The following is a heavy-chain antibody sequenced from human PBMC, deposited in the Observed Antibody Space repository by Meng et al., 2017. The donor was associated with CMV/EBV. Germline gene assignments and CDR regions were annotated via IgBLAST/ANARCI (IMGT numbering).Heavy chain of an antibody. V-gene: IGHV3-23*01. CDR1: GFTFSNYA. CDR2: ISGSGGST. CDR3: AKFYDTTGGYYYYGMDV. Sequence: LTGAASGFTFSNYAMSWVRQAPGKGLEWVSTISGSGGSTYYADSVKGRFTISRDISKNTLYLQMNSLRAEDTAVYYCAKFYDTTGGYYYYGMDVWGQGTTVTVSS. J-gene: IGHJ6*02. D-gene: IGHD3-22*01.